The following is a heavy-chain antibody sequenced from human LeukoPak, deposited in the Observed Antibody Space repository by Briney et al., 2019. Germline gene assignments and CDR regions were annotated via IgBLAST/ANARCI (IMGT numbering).Heavy chain of an antibody. J-gene: IGHJ4*02. Sequence: PGGSLRLSCAASGFTFSRYGMHWVRQAPGKGLEWVAVISYDGRNKYYADPVKGRFTISRDNSKNTLYLQMNSLRVEDTAVYYCAKSAGYSGGFDYWGQGTLVTVSS. V-gene: IGHV3-30*18. CDR3: AKSAGYSGGFDY. CDR1: GFTFSRYG. CDR2: ISYDGRNK. D-gene: IGHD6-25*01.